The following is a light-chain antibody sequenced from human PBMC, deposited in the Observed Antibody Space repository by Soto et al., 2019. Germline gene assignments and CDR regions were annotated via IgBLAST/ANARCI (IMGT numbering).Light chain of an antibody. CDR3: GTWDSSLSVWV. CDR1: SSNIGNNY. CDR2: EDN. Sequence: QSVLTQPPSVSAAPGQKVTIFCSGSSSNIGNNYISWYQQLPGTAPKMIMYEDNKRHSGIPDRFSGSRSGTSASLGITGLQTGDEADYYCGTWDSSLSVWVFGGGTKLTVL. J-gene: IGLJ3*02. V-gene: IGLV1-51*02.